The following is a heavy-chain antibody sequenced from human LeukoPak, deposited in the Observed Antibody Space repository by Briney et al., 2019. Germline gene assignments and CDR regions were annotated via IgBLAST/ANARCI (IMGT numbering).Heavy chain of an antibody. V-gene: IGHV4-59*01. D-gene: IGHD3-22*01. CDR3: AREYYYDTSGYKD. CDR1: GGSFSSYY. J-gene: IGHJ4*02. Sequence: SETLSLTCTVSGGSFSSYYWSWIRQPPGKGLEWIAYIYYSGSTNYNPSLKSRVTISVDTSKNKFSLKLNSVTAADTAVYYCAREYYYDTSGYKDWGQGTLVTVSS. CDR2: IYYSGST.